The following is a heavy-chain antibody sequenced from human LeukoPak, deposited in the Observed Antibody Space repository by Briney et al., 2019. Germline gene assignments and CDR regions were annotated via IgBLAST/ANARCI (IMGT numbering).Heavy chain of an antibody. J-gene: IGHJ4*02. Sequence: ASVKVSCKASGYTFTSYGISWVRQAPGQGLEWMGWISAYNGNTNYAQKLQGRVTMTTDTSSTAYMELRSLRSDDTAVYYCARAYTAMVSFDYWGQGTLVTVSS. CDR2: ISAYNGNT. V-gene: IGHV1-18*04. CDR3: ARAYTAMVSFDY. D-gene: IGHD5-18*01. CDR1: GYTFTSYG.